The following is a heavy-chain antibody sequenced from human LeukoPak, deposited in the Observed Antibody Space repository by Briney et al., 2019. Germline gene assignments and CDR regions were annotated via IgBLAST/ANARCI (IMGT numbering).Heavy chain of an antibody. J-gene: IGHJ4*02. V-gene: IGHV3-9*01. Sequence: PGRSLRLSGAASGITFDDYAMHWVRQAPGKALEWVSGSSWNSGSIGYAASVKGRFTISRDNAKNSLYLQMSSLRAEDTALYYCAKVRRRRLAAAGYDYWGQGTLVTVSS. D-gene: IGHD6-13*01. CDR1: GITFDDYA. CDR2: SSWNSGSI. CDR3: AKVRRRRLAAAGYDY.